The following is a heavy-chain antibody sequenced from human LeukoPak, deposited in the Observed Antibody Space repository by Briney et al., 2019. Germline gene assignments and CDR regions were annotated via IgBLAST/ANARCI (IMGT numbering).Heavy chain of an antibody. CDR1: GFTFSSYA. Sequence: PGRSLRLSCAASGFTFSSYAMHWVRQAPGKGLEWVAVISYDGSNKYYADSVKGRFTISRDNSENTLYLQMNSLRAEDTAVYYCARDTTQYYYDSSGYSFYFDYWGQGTLVTVSS. J-gene: IGHJ4*02. D-gene: IGHD3-22*01. CDR3: ARDTTQYYYDSSGYSFYFDY. V-gene: IGHV3-30-3*01. CDR2: ISYDGSNK.